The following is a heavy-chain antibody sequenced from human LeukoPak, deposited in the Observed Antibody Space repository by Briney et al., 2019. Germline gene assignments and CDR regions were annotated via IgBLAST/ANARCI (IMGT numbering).Heavy chain of an antibody. CDR1: GYTFTSYG. D-gene: IGHD3-10*01. CDR3: ARVGENYYGSYTTNNWFDP. CDR2: ISAYNGNT. V-gene: IGHV1-18*01. J-gene: IGHJ5*02. Sequence: GASVKVSCKASGYTFTSYGISWVRQAPGQGLEWMGWISAYNGNTNYAQKLQGRVTMTTDTSTSTAYMELRSLRSDDTAVYYCARVGENYYGSYTTNNWFDPWGQGTLVTVSS.